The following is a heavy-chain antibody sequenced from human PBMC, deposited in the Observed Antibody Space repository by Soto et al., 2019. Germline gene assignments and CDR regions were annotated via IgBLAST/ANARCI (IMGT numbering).Heavy chain of an antibody. CDR2: ISPDGSEK. Sequence: GGSLRLSCAASGFTFGSIWMDWVRQAPGKGLEWLANISPDGSEKHYVDSVRGRFTISRDNAKNSLYLQMSSLTAEDSALYYCSRSLDSWGQGTRVTVSS. V-gene: IGHV3-7*01. CDR3: SRSLDS. CDR1: GFTFGSIW. J-gene: IGHJ4*02.